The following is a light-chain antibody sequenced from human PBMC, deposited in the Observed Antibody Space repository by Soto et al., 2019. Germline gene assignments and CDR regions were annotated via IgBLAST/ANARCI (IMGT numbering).Light chain of an antibody. CDR3: QQYSDNWT. CDR2: KAS. V-gene: IGKV1-5*03. Sequence: DIQMTQSPSTLSAFVGDRVTITCRASQSISNGLAWYQQKPGTAPNLLIYKASNFQSGVPSRFSGSGYGTEFTLTISSLQPDDSATYDCQQYSDNWTFGQGTKVEIK. J-gene: IGKJ1*01. CDR1: QSISNG.